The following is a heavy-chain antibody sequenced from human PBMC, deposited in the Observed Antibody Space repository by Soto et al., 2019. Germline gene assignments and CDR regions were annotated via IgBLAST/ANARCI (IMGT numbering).Heavy chain of an antibody. CDR1: GCTFSNAW. CDR2: IKSKTDGGTT. Sequence: DVQLVESGGGLVQPGGFFILSWAASGCTFSNAWMILVRQAPWQGLEWVGRIKSKTDGGTTDYAAHFKGRFTISRDYAKNTRYLQMNSLKTDDTAVYYCTTDGDRGTYGMDVWGQGTTVTVSS. D-gene: IGHD7-27*01. V-gene: IGHV3-15*01. CDR3: TTDGDRGTYGMDV. J-gene: IGHJ6*02.